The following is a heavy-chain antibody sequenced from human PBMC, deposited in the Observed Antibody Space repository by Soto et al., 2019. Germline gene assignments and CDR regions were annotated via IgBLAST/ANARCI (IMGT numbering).Heavy chain of an antibody. J-gene: IGHJ6*02. CDR2: ISYDGSNK. CDR1: GFTFSSYG. CDR3: AKGGQWLSPRYYYGMDV. D-gene: IGHD6-19*01. V-gene: IGHV3-30*18. Sequence: QVQLVESGGGVVQPGRSLRLSCAASGFTFSSYGMHWVRQAPGKGLEWVAVISYDGSNKYYADSVKGRFTISRDNSKNTLYLQMNSLRAEDTAVYYCAKGGQWLSPRYYYGMDVWGQGTTVTVSS.